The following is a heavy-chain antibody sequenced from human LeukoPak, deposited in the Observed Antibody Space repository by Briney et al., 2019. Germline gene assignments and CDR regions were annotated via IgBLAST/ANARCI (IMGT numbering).Heavy chain of an antibody. J-gene: IGHJ5*02. D-gene: IGHD3-10*01. CDR2: MTSDGGGT. Sequence: GGSLRLSCAASGFTFSSYSMNWVRQAPGKGLEWVSTMTSDGGGTYSADSVKGRFTVSRDNSKNTLFLQMTRLRAEDTAVYYCAKLDSPWAARGSFDHWGQGAPVTVSS. CDR3: AKLDSPWAARGSFDH. V-gene: IGHV3-23*01. CDR1: GFTFSSYS.